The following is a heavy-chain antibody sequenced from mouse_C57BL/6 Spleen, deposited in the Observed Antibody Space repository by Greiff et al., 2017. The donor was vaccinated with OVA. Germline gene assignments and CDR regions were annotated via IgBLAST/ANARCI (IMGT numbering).Heavy chain of an antibody. Sequence: QVQLQQSGAELVRPGTSVKMSCKASGYTFTNYWIGWAKQRPGHGLEWIGDIYPGGGSTNYNEKFKGKATLTADKSSSTAYMQFSSRTSEDSAIYYGARRNDGYYRYFEVWGTGTTVTVSS. CDR3: ARRNDGYYRYFEV. D-gene: IGHD2-3*01. V-gene: IGHV1-63*01. CDR2: IYPGGGST. J-gene: IGHJ1*03. CDR1: GYTFTNYW.